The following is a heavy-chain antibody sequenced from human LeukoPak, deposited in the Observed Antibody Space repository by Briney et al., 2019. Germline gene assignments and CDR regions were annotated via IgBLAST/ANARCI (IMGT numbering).Heavy chain of an antibody. Sequence: QPGGSLRLSCAASGFTFDDYAMHWVRQAPGKGLEWVSGISWNSGSIGYADSVKGRFTISRDNAKNSLYLQMNSLRAEDTALYYCAKDTSGVRGWFDYWGQGTLVTVSS. J-gene: IGHJ5*01. CDR2: ISWNSGSI. CDR3: AKDTSGVRGWFDY. D-gene: IGHD2-8*01. CDR1: GFTFDDYA. V-gene: IGHV3-9*01.